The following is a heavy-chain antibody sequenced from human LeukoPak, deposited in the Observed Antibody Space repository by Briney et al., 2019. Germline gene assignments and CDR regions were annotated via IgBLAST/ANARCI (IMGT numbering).Heavy chain of an antibody. CDR2: INPSGGST. CDR1: GYTFTSYY. V-gene: IGHV1-46*01. Sequence: ASVTVSFKASGYTFTSYYMHWVRQAPGQGLEWMGIINPSGGSTSYAQKFQGRVTMTRDMSTSTVYMELSSLRSEDTAVYYCARAAQWRNWFDPWGQGTLVTVSS. J-gene: IGHJ5*02. CDR3: ARAAQWRNWFDP. D-gene: IGHD6-19*01.